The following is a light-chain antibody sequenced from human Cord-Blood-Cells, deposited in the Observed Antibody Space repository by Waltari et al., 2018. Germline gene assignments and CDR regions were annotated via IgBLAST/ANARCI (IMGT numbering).Light chain of an antibody. CDR3: SSYTSSSTWV. J-gene: IGLJ3*02. CDR2: DVS. V-gene: IGLV2-14*03. CDR1: SSDVGGYNY. Sequence: QSALTQPASASGSPGQSITTPCTGPSSDVGGYNYVSWYQQHPGKAPKLVTYDVSNRPSGVSNRFSGSKSGNTASLTISGLQAEDEADYYCSSYTSSSTWVFGGGTKLTVL.